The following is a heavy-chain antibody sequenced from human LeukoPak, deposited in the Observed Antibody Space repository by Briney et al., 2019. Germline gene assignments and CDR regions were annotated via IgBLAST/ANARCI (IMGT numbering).Heavy chain of an antibody. CDR1: GGSFSGYY. CDR3: ARGGRLRFYYYYMDV. D-gene: IGHD3-16*01. Sequence: KPSETLSLTCAVYGGSFSGYYWSWIRQPPGKGLEWIGEINHSGSTNYNPSLKSRVTISADTSKNQFSLKLRSVTAADTAVYYCARGGRLRFYYYYMDVWGKGTTVTVSS. V-gene: IGHV4-34*01. CDR2: INHSGST. J-gene: IGHJ6*03.